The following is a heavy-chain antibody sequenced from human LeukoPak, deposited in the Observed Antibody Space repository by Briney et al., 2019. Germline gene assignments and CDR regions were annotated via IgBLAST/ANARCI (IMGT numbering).Heavy chain of an antibody. CDR1: GFTFSTYG. J-gene: IGHJ3*02. CDR3: ARVDTVEKDAFDI. D-gene: IGHD5-18*01. Sequence: GGSLRLSCAASGFTFSTYGMHWVRQAPGKGLEWVAVIWYDGSNKYYADSVKGRFTISRDNSKNTLYLQMNSLRAEDTAVYYCARVDTVEKDAFDIWGQGTMVTVSS. V-gene: IGHV3-33*01. CDR2: IWYDGSNK.